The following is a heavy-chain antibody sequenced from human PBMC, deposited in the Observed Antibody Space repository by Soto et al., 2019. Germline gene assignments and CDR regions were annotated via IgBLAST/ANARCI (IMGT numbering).Heavy chain of an antibody. J-gene: IGHJ5*02. CDR1: GGSISSGGYS. Sequence: SETLSLTCAVSGGSISSGGYSWSWIRQPPGKGLEWIGYIYHSGSTYYNPSLKSRVTISVDRSKNQFSLKLSSVTAADTAVYYCARGSGVTYCTNGVCPDWFDPWGQGTLVTVLL. D-gene: IGHD2-8*01. CDR3: ARGSGVTYCTNGVCPDWFDP. CDR2: IYHSGST. V-gene: IGHV4-30-2*01.